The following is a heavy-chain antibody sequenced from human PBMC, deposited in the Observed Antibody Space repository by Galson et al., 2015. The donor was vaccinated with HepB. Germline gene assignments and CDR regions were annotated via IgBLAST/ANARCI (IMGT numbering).Heavy chain of an antibody. V-gene: IGHV3-23*01. J-gene: IGHJ4*02. CDR3: AKAILWFGPLRV. D-gene: IGHD3-10*01. CDR2: ISGSGGST. Sequence: SLRLSCAASGFTFSSYAMSWVRQAPGKGLEWVSAISGSGGSTYYADSVKGRFTISRDNSKNTLYLQMNSLGAEDTAVYYCAKAILWFGPLRVWGQGTLVTVSS. CDR1: GFTFSSYA.